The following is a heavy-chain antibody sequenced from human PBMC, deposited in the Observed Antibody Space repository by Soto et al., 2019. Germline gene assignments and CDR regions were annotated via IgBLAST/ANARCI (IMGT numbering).Heavy chain of an antibody. CDR3: ARDKGRSPLDY. CDR1: GFTFSSYS. J-gene: IGHJ4*02. V-gene: IGHV3-48*01. Sequence: GRPLRLSCAASGFTFSSYSMNWVRQAPGKGLEWVSYISSSSSTIYYADSVKGRFTISRDNAKNSLYLQMNSLRAEDTAVYYCARDKGRSPLDYWGQGTLVTVSS. CDR2: ISSSSSTI. D-gene: IGHD2-15*01.